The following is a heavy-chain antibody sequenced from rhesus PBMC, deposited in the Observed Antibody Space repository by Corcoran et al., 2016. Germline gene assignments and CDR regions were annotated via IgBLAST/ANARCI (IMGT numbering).Heavy chain of an antibody. Sequence: QVQLQESGPGLVKPSETLSLTCAVSGGSISSNYWSWIRQPPGKGLEWIGRIYGSGGSTDYNPSLKSRVTISTDTSKSQFSLKLSSVTAADTAVYYCARNSYSGSYYHWYFDLWGPGTPITISS. D-gene: IGHD3-16*01. CDR2: IYGSGGST. J-gene: IGHJ2*01. CDR3: ARNSYSGSYYHWYFDL. CDR1: GGSISSNY. V-gene: IGHV4-160*01.